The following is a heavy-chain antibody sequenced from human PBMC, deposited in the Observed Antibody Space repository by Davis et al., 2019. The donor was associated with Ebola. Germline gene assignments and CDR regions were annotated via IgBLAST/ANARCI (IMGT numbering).Heavy chain of an antibody. J-gene: IGHJ4*02. CDR1: GGTFSSYG. CDR3: ARLYGSGTTIDY. V-gene: IGHV1-69*13. CDR2: TIPKFNLA. Sequence: SVKVSCKASGGTFSSYGISWVRQAPGQGLEWMGGTIPKFNLAQYAQKFQGRVTITADESTSTSYMEMIRLTAEDTAVYFCARLYGSGTTIDYWGQGTLVTVSS. D-gene: IGHD3-10*01.